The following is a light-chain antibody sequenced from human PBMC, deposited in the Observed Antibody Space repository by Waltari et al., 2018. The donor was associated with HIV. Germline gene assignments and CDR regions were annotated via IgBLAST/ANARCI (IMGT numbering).Light chain of an antibody. J-gene: IGLJ2*01. V-gene: IGLV3-9*01. Sequence: SYELAQPLSVSVPPGQTARITCERDNIGSKTVHWYQQRPGQAPVLVIYRDINRPSGIPERFSGSNSGSTATLTITKTQAGDEAEYYCQVWDSGTVVFGGGTKLTVL. CDR3: QVWDSGTVV. CDR2: RDI. CDR1: NIGSKT.